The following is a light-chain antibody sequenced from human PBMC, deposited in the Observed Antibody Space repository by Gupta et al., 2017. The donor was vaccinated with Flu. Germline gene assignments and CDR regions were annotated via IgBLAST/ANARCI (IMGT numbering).Light chain of an antibody. V-gene: IGKV1-27*01. CDR1: QDISSD. J-gene: IGKJ4*01. CDR3: QKYNSAPPA. Sequence: GDRVTITCRASQDISSDLAWYQQKSGKGPKLLIYAASSLQSGVPSRFSGSGSGTAFTLTISSLQPEDVATYYCQKYNSAPPAFGGGTKVEIK. CDR2: AAS.